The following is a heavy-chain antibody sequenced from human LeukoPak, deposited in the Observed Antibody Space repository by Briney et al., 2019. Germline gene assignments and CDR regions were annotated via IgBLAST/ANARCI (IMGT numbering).Heavy chain of an antibody. CDR2: MNPNSGNT. V-gene: IGHV1-8*01. Sequence: GASVKVSCKASGYTFTSYDINWVRQATGRGLEWMGWMNPNSGNTGYAQKFQGRVTMTRNTSISTAYMELSSLRSEDTAVYYCARILPHYGDYETYYFDYWGQGTLVTVSS. CDR3: ARILPHYGDYETYYFDY. CDR1: GYTFTSYD. J-gene: IGHJ4*02. D-gene: IGHD4-17*01.